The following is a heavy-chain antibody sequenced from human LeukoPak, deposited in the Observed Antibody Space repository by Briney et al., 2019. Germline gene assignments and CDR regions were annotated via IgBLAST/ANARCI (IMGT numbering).Heavy chain of an antibody. CDR3: ARDFRDYRDYVAYFDS. V-gene: IGHV3-30-3*01. J-gene: IGHJ4*02. Sequence: GGSLKLSCAASGFTFSTYSMHWVRQAPGRGLEWVAVILYDGSNQYYADSVKGRFTISRDNSRNTLNLQMNSLKVEDTAVYYCARDFRDYRDYVAYFDSWGQGTLVTVSS. CDR2: ILYDGSNQ. D-gene: IGHD4-17*01. CDR1: GFTFSTYS.